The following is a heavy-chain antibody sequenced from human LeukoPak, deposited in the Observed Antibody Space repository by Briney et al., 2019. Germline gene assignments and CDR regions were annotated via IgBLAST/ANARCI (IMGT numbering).Heavy chain of an antibody. CDR1: GVSISSSNSY. CDR3: ARQTGSGLFILP. V-gene: IGHV4-39*01. CDR2: IYYTGNT. J-gene: IGHJ4*02. Sequence: PSETLSLTCSVSGVSISSSNSYWGWIRQPPGKGLEWIGSIYYTGNTYYNASLKSQVSISIDTSKNQFSLRLTSVTAADTAVYFCARQTGSGLFILPGGQGTLVTVSS. D-gene: IGHD3/OR15-3a*01.